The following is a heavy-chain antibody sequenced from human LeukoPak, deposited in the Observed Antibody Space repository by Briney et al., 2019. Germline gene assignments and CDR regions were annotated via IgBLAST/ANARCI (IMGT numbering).Heavy chain of an antibody. V-gene: IGHV3-7*01. Sequence: GGSLRLSCAASGFTFSSYWMSWVRQAPGKGLELVANIKQDRSEKYYVDSVKGRFTISRDNAKNSLYLQMNSLRAEDTAVYYCARLREIPVFGVVTKSTSYFDYWGQGTLVTVSS. CDR3: ARLREIPVFGVVTKSTSYFDY. CDR2: IKQDRSEK. CDR1: GFTFSSYW. D-gene: IGHD3-3*01. J-gene: IGHJ4*02.